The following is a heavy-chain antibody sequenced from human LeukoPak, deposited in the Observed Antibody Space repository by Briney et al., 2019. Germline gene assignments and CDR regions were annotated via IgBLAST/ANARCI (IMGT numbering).Heavy chain of an antibody. CDR1: GFTFSSHW. CDR3: ARVSYDILTGYSYIDY. V-gene: IGHV3-21*01. D-gene: IGHD3-9*01. Sequence: PGGSLRLSCAASGFTFSSHWMHWVRQAPGKGLEWVSSIRSSSSYIYYADSVKGRFTISRDNAKNSLYLQMNSLRAEDTAVYYCARVSYDILTGYSYIDYWGQGTLVTVSS. J-gene: IGHJ4*02. CDR2: IRSSSSYI.